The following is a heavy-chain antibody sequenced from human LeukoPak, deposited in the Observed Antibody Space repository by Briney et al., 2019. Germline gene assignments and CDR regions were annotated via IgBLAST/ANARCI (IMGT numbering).Heavy chain of an antibody. J-gene: IGHJ4*02. D-gene: IGHD6-13*01. Sequence: SETLSLTCAVYGGSFSGFHWNWIRQPPGKGLEWIGDINHSGSTHYNPSLKSRVTISVDTSQKQFSLRLTSVTAADTAVYYCARGRYLTTSGGAAAGFLDYWGQGSLVTVST. V-gene: IGHV4-34*01. CDR1: GGSFSGFH. CDR2: INHSGST. CDR3: ARGRYLTTSGGAAAGFLDY.